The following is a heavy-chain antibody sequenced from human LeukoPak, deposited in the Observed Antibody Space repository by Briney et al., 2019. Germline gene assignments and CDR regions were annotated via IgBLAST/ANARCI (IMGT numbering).Heavy chain of an antibody. V-gene: IGHV4-39*02. CDR2: NYYGGST. J-gene: IGHJ4*02. CDR3: ARNWFYNDSRGNHPLFYFDY. CDR1: GGSISSSSYY. Sequence: PETRALTCTVSGGSISSSSYYWGWIRQPPGEGLEWIGSNYYGGSTYYKLSLKSRVTISVDTSKNHFSLKLSSETAADTAVYYCARNWFYNDSRGNHPLFYFDYWGQGTLVTGFS. D-gene: IGHD3-22*01.